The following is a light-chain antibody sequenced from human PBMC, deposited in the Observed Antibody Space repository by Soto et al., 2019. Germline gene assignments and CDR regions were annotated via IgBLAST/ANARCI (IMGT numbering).Light chain of an antibody. Sequence: EVVLTQSPGTLSLSPGERATLSCRASQSVSSSYLAWYQQKPGQAPRLLIYGASSRATGIPVRFSGSGSGTEFTLTISSLQSEDFAVYFCQQYHDWPGTFGQGTKVDI. CDR3: QQYHDWPGT. CDR2: GAS. J-gene: IGKJ1*01. CDR1: QSVSSSY. V-gene: IGKV3-15*01.